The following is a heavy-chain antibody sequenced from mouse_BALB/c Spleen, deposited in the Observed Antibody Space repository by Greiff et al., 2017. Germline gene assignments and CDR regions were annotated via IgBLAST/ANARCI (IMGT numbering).Heavy chain of an antibody. Sequence: EVQLVESGGDLVKPGGSLKLSCAASGFTFSSYGMSWVRQTPDKRLEWVATISSGGSYTYYPDSVKGRFTISRDNAKNTLYLQMSSLKSEDTAMYYCARPYSIAYWGQGTLVTVSA. V-gene: IGHV5-6*01. CDR1: GFTFSSYG. J-gene: IGHJ3*01. CDR3: ARPYSIAY. D-gene: IGHD2-10*01. CDR2: ISSGGSYT.